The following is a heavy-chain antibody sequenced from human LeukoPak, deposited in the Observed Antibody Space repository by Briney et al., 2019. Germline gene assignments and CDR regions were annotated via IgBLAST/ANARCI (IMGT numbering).Heavy chain of an antibody. CDR3: ARDMGSDYGGNSHIDY. D-gene: IGHD4-23*01. CDR2: ISAYNGNT. Sequence: GASVKVSCKASGYTFTSYGISWVRQAPGQGLEWMGWISAYNGNTNYAQKLQGRVTMTTDTSTSTAYMELRSLRSDDTAVYYCARDMGSDYGGNSHIDYWGQGTLVTVSS. CDR1: GYTFTSYG. V-gene: IGHV1-18*01. J-gene: IGHJ4*02.